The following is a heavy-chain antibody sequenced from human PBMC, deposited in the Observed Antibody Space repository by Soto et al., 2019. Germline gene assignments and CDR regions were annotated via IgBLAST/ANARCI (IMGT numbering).Heavy chain of an antibody. Sequence: VKVSCKASGYSFTDYHIHWVRQAPVELLDWLGRINPKSGGTSTAQKFQGWVTMTTDTSISTASMELTRLTSDDTAIYYCARGDSTDCSNGVCSFFYNHDMDVWGQGTTVTVSS. CDR1: GYSFTDYH. CDR3: ARGDSTDCSNGVCSFFYNHDMDV. V-gene: IGHV1-2*04. J-gene: IGHJ6*02. D-gene: IGHD2-8*01. CDR2: INPKSGGT.